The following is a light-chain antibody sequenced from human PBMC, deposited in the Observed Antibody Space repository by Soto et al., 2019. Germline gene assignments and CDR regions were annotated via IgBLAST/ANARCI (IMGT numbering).Light chain of an antibody. CDR2: GAS. Sequence: SPGERATLSCRASENVRTFVDWYQQKPGQAPRLLIYGASNRATDIPARFSGSGSGTDFTLTISSLQSEDYAVYFCQQYIRWPLTFGGGTKVDIK. V-gene: IGKV3D-15*01. J-gene: IGKJ4*01. CDR1: ENVRTF. CDR3: QQYIRWPLT.